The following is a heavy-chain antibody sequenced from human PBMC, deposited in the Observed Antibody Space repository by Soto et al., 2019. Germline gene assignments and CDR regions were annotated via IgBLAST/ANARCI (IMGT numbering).Heavy chain of an antibody. V-gene: IGHV4-39*01. CDR2: IYYSGST. D-gene: IGHD3-22*01. Sequence: QLQLQESGPGLVKPSETLSLTCTVSGGSISSSSYYWGWIRQPPGKGLEWIGSIYYSGSTYYNPSLKSRVTISVETSRNQFSLKLSSVTAGDTAVYYCARTVLAYYDSSGYYHYWYFDLWGRGTLVTVSS. CDR1: GGSISSSSYY. J-gene: IGHJ2*01. CDR3: ARTVLAYYDSSGYYHYWYFDL.